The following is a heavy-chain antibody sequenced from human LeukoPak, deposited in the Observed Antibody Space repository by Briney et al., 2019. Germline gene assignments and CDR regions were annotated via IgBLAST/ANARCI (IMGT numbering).Heavy chain of an antibody. V-gene: IGHV3-48*01. CDR2: ISSSGTTI. J-gene: IGHJ4*02. Sequence: PGGSLRLSCAASGFTFSASSMNWVRQAPGKGLEWVSYISSSGTTIYYADSVKGRFTISRDNAKNSLYLQMNSLRAEDTAVYYCARDYDFWSGLLRRIDYWGQGTLVTVSS. CDR1: GFTFSASS. CDR3: ARDYDFWSGLLRRIDY. D-gene: IGHD3-3*01.